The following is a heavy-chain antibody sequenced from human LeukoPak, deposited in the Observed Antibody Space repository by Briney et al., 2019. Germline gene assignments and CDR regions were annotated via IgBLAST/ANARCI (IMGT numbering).Heavy chain of an antibody. CDR3: ARGLRYCSSTSCYRVVYYFDY. Sequence: ASVKVSCKASGYTFTSYGISWVRQAPGQGLEWKGWISAYNGNTNYAQKLQGRVTMTTDTSTSTAYMELRSLRSDDTAVYYCARGLRYCSSTSCYRVVYYFDYWGQGTLVTVSS. J-gene: IGHJ4*02. CDR1: GYTFTSYG. D-gene: IGHD2-2*01. V-gene: IGHV1-18*01. CDR2: ISAYNGNT.